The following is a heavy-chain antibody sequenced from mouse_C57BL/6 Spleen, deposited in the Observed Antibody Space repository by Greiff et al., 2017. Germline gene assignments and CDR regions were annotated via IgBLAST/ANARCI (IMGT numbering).Heavy chain of an antibody. CDR3: AKPEVITTVVATSHWYFDV. V-gene: IGHV2-3*01. CDR1: GFSLTSYG. D-gene: IGHD1-1*01. CDR2: IWGDGST. Sequence: VQLQESGPGLVAPSQSLSITCTVSGFSLTSYGVSWVRQPPGKGLEWLGVIWGDGSTNYHSALISRLSISKDNSTSQVFLKLNSLQTDDTATYYCAKPEVITTVVATSHWYFDVWGTGTTVTVSS. J-gene: IGHJ1*03.